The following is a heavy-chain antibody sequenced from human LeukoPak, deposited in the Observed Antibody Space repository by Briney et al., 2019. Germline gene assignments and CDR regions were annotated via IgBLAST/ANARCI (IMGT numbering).Heavy chain of an antibody. Sequence: SETLSLTCTVSGGSISSSSYYWGWIRQPPGKGLEWIGSIYYSGSTYYNPSLKSRVTISVDTSKNQFSLKLSSVTAADTAVYYCARDGGVGATSPPEDPDWFDYWGQGTLVTVPS. J-gene: IGHJ4*02. CDR3: ARDGGVGATSPPEDPDWFDY. V-gene: IGHV4-39*07. CDR2: IYYSGST. D-gene: IGHD1-26*01. CDR1: GGSISSSSYY.